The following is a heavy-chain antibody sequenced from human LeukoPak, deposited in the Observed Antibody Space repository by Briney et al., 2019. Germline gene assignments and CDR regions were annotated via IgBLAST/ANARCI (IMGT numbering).Heavy chain of an antibody. J-gene: IGHJ4*02. V-gene: IGHV3-30*18. CDR1: GFTFSSYG. D-gene: IGHD6-13*01. Sequence: GGSLRLSCVASGFTFSSYGMHWVRQAPGKGLEWVAVISYDGSNKYYADSVKGRFTISRDNSKNTLYLQMNSLRAEDTAVYYCAKDRASSSWFGPPNYWGQGTLVTVSS. CDR3: AKDRASSSWFGPPNY. CDR2: ISYDGSNK.